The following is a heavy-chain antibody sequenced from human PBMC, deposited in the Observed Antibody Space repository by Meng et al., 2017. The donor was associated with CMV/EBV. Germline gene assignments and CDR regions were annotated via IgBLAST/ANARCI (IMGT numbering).Heavy chain of an antibody. CDR3: ARAWSRAIFGVASASFDY. V-gene: IGHV4-59*12. CDR1: GGSISSYY. J-gene: IGHJ4*02. CDR2: IYYSGST. Sequence: SETLSLTCTVSGGSISSYYWSWIRQPPGKGLEWIGYIYYSGSTNYNPSLKSRVTISVDTSKNQFSLKLSSVTAADTAVYYCARAWSRAIFGVASASFDYWGQGTLVTVS. D-gene: IGHD3-3*01.